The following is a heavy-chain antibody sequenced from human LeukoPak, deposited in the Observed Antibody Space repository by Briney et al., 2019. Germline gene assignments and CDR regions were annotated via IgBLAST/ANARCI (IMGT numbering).Heavy chain of an antibody. CDR1: GGTFSNYA. D-gene: IGHD5-24*01. J-gene: IGHJ3*02. CDR3: ARGIEMATITYGAFDI. Sequence: SVKVSCKASGGTFSNYAISWVRQAPGQGLEWMGGILPIFDTGNYAQKFQGRVTVTADASTSTAYMELSSLRSEDTAVYYCARGIEMATITYGAFDIWGQGTMVTVSS. CDR2: ILPIFDTG. V-gene: IGHV1-69*13.